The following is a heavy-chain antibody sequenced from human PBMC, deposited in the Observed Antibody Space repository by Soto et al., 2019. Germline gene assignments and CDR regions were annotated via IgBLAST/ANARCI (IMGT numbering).Heavy chain of an antibody. D-gene: IGHD3-16*01. J-gene: IGHJ4*02. Sequence: TLSLTCTVSGGSISSGGYYWSWIRQHPGKGLEWIGYIYYSGSTYYNPSLKSRVTISVDTSKNHFSLKLSSVTAADTAVYYCARNRPWDLLGLHLGEYDYWGQGTLVTVSS. CDR3: ARNRPWDLLGLHLGEYDY. CDR1: GGSISSGGYY. CDR2: IYYSGST. V-gene: IGHV4-31*02.